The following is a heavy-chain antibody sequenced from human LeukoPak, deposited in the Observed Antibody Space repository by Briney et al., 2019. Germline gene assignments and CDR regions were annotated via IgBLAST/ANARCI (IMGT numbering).Heavy chain of an antibody. CDR2: IYPGDSDT. CDR3: ARRTRIAAAATPYYFTT. J-gene: IGHJ4*02. V-gene: IGHV5-51*01. CDR1: GYSFTSYW. Sequence: RGESLKISCKGSGYSFTSYWIGWVRQMPGKGLEWMGIIYPGDSDTRYSPSFQGQVTISADKSISTAYLQWSSLKASDTAMYYCARRTRIAAAATPYYFTTGAREPRSPSPQ. D-gene: IGHD6-13*01.